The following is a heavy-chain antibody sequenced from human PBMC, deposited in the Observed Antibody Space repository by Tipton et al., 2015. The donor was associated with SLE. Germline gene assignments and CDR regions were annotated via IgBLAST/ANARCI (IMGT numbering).Heavy chain of an antibody. CDR3: ARDVGGYNTGWFPYYFDY. Sequence: TLSLTCSVSGGSIGSGNYWWSWIRQPAGKGLEWIGSIYYSGSTYYNPSLKSRVTISLDTSKNRFSLKLSSLTAADTAVYYCARDVGGYNTGWFPYYFDYWGQGTLVTVSS. D-gene: IGHD2-8*02. V-gene: IGHV4-39*07. CDR2: IYYSGST. CDR1: GGSIGSGNYW. J-gene: IGHJ4*02.